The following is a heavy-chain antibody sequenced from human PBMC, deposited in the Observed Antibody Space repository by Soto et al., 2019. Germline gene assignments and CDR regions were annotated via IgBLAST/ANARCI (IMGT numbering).Heavy chain of an antibody. CDR1: GFTVTSNY. D-gene: IGHD1-26*01. V-gene: IGHV3-53*01. CDR3: ASAGSVNEYMWETHF. J-gene: IGHJ4*02. Sequence: VGSLRLSCAASGFTVTSNYMSWVRQAAGRGLEWVSVIYAGSITFYADSVKGRFTISRDSSKNSLYLEMNSLRAEDTAVYYCASAGSVNEYMWETHFWGQGTPVTVSS. CDR2: IYAGSIT.